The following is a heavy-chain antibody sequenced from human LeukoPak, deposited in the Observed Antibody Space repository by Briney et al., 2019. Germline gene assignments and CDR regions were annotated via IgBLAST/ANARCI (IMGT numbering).Heavy chain of an antibody. D-gene: IGHD6-6*01. CDR2: IRYDGSNK. V-gene: IGHV3-30*02. CDR1: GFTFSSYG. J-gene: IGHJ4*02. CDR3: ASLIAARLYYFDY. Sequence: GGSLRLSCAASGFTFSSYGMHWVRQAPGKGLEWVAFIRYDGSNKYYADSVKGRFTISRDNSKNTLYLQMNSLRAEDTAVYYWASLIAARLYYFDYWGQGTLVTVSS.